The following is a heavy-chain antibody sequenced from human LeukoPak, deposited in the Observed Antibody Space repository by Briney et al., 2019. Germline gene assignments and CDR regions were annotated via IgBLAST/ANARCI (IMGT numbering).Heavy chain of an antibody. CDR3: ARGNYDFWSGYLGHYMDV. CDR1: GFTVSSNY. J-gene: IGHJ6*03. CDR2: IYSGGST. D-gene: IGHD3-3*01. V-gene: IGHV3-66*02. Sequence: GGSLRLSCAASGFTVSSNYMSWVRQAPGKGLEWVSAIYSGGSTYYADSVKGRFTISRDNSKNTLYLQMNSLRAEDTAVYYCARGNYDFWSGYLGHYMDVWGKGTTVTVSS.